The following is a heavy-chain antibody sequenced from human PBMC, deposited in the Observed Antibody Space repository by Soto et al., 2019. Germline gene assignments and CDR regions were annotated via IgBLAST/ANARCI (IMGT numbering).Heavy chain of an antibody. CDR2: IYYSGIT. CDR3: ARDSRSFYYYYMDV. Sequence: PSETLSLTCTVSGGSISSYYWSWIRQPPGKGLEWIGYIYYSGITNYNPSLKSRVTISVDTSKNQFSLNLSSVTAADTAVYFCARDSRSFYYYYMDVWGKGTTVT. V-gene: IGHV4-59*01. D-gene: IGHD2-2*01. CDR1: GGSISSYY. J-gene: IGHJ6*03.